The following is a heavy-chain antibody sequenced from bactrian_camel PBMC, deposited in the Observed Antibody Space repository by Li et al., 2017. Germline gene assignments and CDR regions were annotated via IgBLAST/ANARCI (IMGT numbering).Heavy chain of an antibody. CDR3: ASGLRLPTRFRYDY. J-gene: IGHJ4*01. Sequence: HVQLVESGGGSVRPGGSLLLSCAVSGNGDGSGYWCTGWFRQAPGQEREGVAAIHSPSSITYYANSVKGRFTISQDNAKNALYLQMDSLKPEDTAMYYCASGLRLPTRFRYDYWGQGTQVTVS. V-gene: IGHV3S54*01. CDR2: IHSPSSIT. D-gene: IGHD1*01. CDR1: GNGDGSGYW.